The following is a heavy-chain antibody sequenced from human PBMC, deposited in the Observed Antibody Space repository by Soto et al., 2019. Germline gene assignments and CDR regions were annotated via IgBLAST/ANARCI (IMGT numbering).Heavy chain of an antibody. J-gene: IGHJ4*02. CDR1: GYSFTSYW. D-gene: IGHD6-25*01. V-gene: IGHV5-51*01. CDR2: IYPGDPDT. CDR3: ARRYSGYNSFDY. Sequence: GESLKISCKGSGYSFTSYWIGWVRQVPGKGLEGMGMIYPGDPDTRYSPSFQGQVTISADKSISTAYLQWSSLKASYTAMYYCARRYSGYNSFDYWGQGTLVTVSS.